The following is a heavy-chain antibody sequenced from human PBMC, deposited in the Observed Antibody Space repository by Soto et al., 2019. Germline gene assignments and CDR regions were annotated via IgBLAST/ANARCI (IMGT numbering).Heavy chain of an antibody. CDR3: ARGAGDNNACDI. J-gene: IGHJ3*02. V-gene: IGHV1-69*12. CDR1: GGTISTYA. CDR2: IIPIFRTP. D-gene: IGHD1-26*01. Sequence: VLLVQSGAEVKQPGSSVKVSCKASGGTISTYAITWVRQAPGQGLEWVGGIIPIFRTPNYAQNLQGRVTITADESTSTAYMELSNLRSEDRAVYYCARGAGDNNACDIWGQGTVVTVSS.